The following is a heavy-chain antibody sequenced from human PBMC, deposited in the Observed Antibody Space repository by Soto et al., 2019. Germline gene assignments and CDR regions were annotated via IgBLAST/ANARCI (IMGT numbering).Heavy chain of an antibody. D-gene: IGHD3-22*01. J-gene: IGHJ4*01. CDR1: GFTFSSYA. CDR3: TTDSYFTLKVVRFDY. CDR2: ISGSGGST. Sequence: PGGSLRLSCAASGFTFSSYAMSWVRQAPGKGLEWVSAISGSGGSTYYADSVKGRFTISRDNSKNTLYLQMNSLRAEDTAVYYCTTDSYFTLKVVRFDYWGLGNLVPVSS. V-gene: IGHV3-23*01.